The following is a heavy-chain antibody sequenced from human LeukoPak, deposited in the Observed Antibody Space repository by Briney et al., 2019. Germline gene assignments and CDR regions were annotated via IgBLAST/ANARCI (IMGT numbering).Heavy chain of an antibody. V-gene: IGHV3-21*01. D-gene: IGHD3-16*02. CDR2: ISSSSNYI. CDR1: GFAFSSYN. Sequence: GGSLRLSCAASAASGFAFSSYNINWVRQAPGKGLEWVSSISSSSNYIYYADSVKGRFTISRDNAKNTLYLQMNSLRAENTAVYFCGRHQGYRIDYWGQGTLVTVSS. J-gene: IGHJ4*02. CDR3: GRHQGYRIDY.